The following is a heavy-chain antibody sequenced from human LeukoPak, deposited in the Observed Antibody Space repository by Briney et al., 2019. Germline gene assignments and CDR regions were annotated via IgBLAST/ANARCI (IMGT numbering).Heavy chain of an antibody. CDR3: ARDIRTRGYDAKGLDF. Sequence: TGGSLRLTCAASGFTFSSYSMNWVRQAPGKGLEWVSSISSSSSYIYYADSVKGRFTICRDNAKKTLYLQMNSLRAEDTAVYYCARDIRTRGYDAKGLDFWGQGTLVTVSS. CDR2: ISSSSSYI. CDR1: GFTFSSYS. D-gene: IGHD5-12*01. J-gene: IGHJ4*02. V-gene: IGHV3-21*01.